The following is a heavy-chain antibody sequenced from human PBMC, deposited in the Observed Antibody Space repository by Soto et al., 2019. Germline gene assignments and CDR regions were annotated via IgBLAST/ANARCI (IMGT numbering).Heavy chain of an antibody. CDR3: AKGAYYYDSSAYYYY. CDR1: GFTFSSYA. J-gene: IGHJ4*02. D-gene: IGHD3-22*01. Sequence: PVGSLRLSCAASGFTFSSYAMSWVRQAPGKGLEWVSAISGSGNSTYYADSVKGRFTISRDYSKNTVYLQVNSLRAEDTAVYYCAKGAYYYDSSAYYYYWGQGTLVTVSS. CDR2: ISGSGNST. V-gene: IGHV3-23*01.